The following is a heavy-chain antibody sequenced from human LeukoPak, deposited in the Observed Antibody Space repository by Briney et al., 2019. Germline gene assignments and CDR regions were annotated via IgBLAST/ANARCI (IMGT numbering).Heavy chain of an antibody. Sequence: GGSLRLSCAASGFTFDEYTMHWVRQVPGKGLEWVSLISWDGDSTYYADSVKGRFTISRDNARNSLYLQMNSLRAEDTAVYYCAKREDYYDSSGYWSFDYWGQGTLVTVSS. CDR1: GFTFDEYT. J-gene: IGHJ4*02. CDR2: ISWDGDST. CDR3: AKREDYYDSSGYWSFDY. D-gene: IGHD3-22*01. V-gene: IGHV3-43*01.